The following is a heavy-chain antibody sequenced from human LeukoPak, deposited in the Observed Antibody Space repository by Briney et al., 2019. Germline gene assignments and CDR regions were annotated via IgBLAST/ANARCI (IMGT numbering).Heavy chain of an antibody. J-gene: IGHJ3*02. D-gene: IGHD5-24*01. CDR2: VFHSGTT. Sequence: SETLSLICNVSGDSLTSHFWSWIRQTPGKGLEWIGYVFHSGTTNYSPSLKSRVTISLDTSKKQFYLRLASVTAADTALYYCARRMATVTDAFDIWGRGTMVSVSS. CDR1: GDSLTSHF. V-gene: IGHV4-59*08. CDR3: ARRMATVTDAFDI.